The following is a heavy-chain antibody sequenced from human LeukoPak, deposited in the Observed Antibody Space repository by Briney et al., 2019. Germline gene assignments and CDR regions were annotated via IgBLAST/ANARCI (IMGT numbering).Heavy chain of an antibody. CDR1: GYTFTGYY. V-gene: IGHV1-2*02. Sequence: ASVKVSCKASGYTFTGYYMHWVRQAPGQGLEWMGWINPNSGGTNYAQKFQGRVTMTRDTSISTAYMELSRLRSDDTAVYYCARVRGAVAGTADYWGQGTLDTVSS. D-gene: IGHD6-19*01. CDR2: INPNSGGT. CDR3: ARVRGAVAGTADY. J-gene: IGHJ4*02.